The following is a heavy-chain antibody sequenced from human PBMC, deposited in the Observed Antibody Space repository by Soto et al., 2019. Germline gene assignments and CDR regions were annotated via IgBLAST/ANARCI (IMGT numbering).Heavy chain of an antibody. D-gene: IGHD6-13*01. Sequence: GASVKVSCKASGGTFSSYAISWVRQAPGQGLEWMGGIIPIFGTANYAQKFQGRVTITADESTSTAYMELSSLRSEDTAVYYCARVRASACTYYYYGMDGWGQGTTVTVSS. CDR3: ARVRASACTYYYYGMDG. V-gene: IGHV1-69*13. CDR1: GGTFSSYA. CDR2: IIPIFGTA. J-gene: IGHJ6*02.